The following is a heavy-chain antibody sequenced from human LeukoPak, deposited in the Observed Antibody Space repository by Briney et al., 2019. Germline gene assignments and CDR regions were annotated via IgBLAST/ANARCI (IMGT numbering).Heavy chain of an antibody. Sequence: GGSPRLSCAASGFTFSSYAMSWVRQAPGKGLEWVSAISGSGGSTYYADSVKGRFTISRDNSKNTLYLQMNSLRAEDTAVYYCAKFPLGYCSGGSCYSGNYWGQGTLVTVSS. V-gene: IGHV3-23*01. CDR3: AKFPLGYCSGGSCYSGNY. D-gene: IGHD2-15*01. J-gene: IGHJ4*02. CDR1: GFTFSSYA. CDR2: ISGSGGST.